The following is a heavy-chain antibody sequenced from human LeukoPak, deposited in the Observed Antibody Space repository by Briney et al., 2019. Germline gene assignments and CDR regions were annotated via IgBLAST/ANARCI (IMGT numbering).Heavy chain of an antibody. CDR2: IYYSGST. CDR3: ARAVLLWFGESYLGPDAFDI. J-gene: IGHJ3*02. CDR1: GGSMRSYY. D-gene: IGHD3-10*01. Sequence: SETLSLTCTVSGGSMRSYYWSWIRQPPGKGLEWIGYIYYSGSTIYNPSLKSRVTISVDTSKNQFSLKLNSVTAADTAVYYCARAVLLWFGESYLGPDAFDIWGQGTMVTVSS. V-gene: IGHV4-59*08.